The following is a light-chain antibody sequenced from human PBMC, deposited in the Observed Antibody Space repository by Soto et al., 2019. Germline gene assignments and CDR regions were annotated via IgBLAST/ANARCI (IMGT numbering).Light chain of an antibody. CDR3: QQYGSSLVT. V-gene: IGKV3-20*01. CDR2: GAS. CDR1: QSVSSSY. J-gene: IGKJ3*01. Sequence: EIVLTQSPGTLSLSPGERATLSCRASQSVSSSYLAWYQQQPGQAPRLLIYGASSRATGIPDRFSGSGSGTDFTITISRLEPEDFALYYCQQYGSSLVTFGPGTKVEIK.